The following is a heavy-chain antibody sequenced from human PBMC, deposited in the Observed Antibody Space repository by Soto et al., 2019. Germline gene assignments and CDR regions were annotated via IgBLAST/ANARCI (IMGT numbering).Heavy chain of an antibody. D-gene: IGHD1-1*01. CDR1: GGSFSGYC. J-gene: IGHJ6*02. CDR3: ARAPYSSHWNQPWQTPRRPGNYGMDV. V-gene: IGHV4-34*01. CDR2: INHRGDT. Sequence: SATLSLTCAVSGGSFSGYCRNWVRHPAGRGLEWMGEINHRGDTNYNPSLKSRVTISVDTYKNQVSLNLTSVTAADTSVYFCARAPYSSHWNQPWQTPRRPGNYGMDVWGQGTTVT.